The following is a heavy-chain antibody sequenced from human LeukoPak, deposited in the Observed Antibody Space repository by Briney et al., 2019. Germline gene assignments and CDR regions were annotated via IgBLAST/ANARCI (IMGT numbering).Heavy chain of an antibody. Sequence: SETLSLTCTVSAGSISSYYWSWIRQPPGKGLEWIGYIYYSGSTNYNPSLKSRATLSVYTPKNQFSLKLSSVTAADTAVYYCSRTRYSYGPPLPYYWGQGTLVTVSS. CDR3: SRTRYSYGPPLPYY. D-gene: IGHD5-18*01. J-gene: IGHJ4*02. CDR2: IYYSGST. CDR1: AGSISSYY. V-gene: IGHV4-59*01.